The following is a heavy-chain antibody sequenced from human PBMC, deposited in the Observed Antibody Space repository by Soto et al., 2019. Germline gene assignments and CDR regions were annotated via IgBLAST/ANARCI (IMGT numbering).Heavy chain of an antibody. CDR1: GFTFDDHT. CDR2: ITWDAGSA. D-gene: IGHD2-2*01. CDR3: AREGGDIVVVPAAPGWFDP. J-gene: IGHJ5*02. V-gene: IGHV3-43D*04. Sequence: EVQLVVSGGLVVRPGGSLRLSCAGSGFTFDDHTMHWVRQAPGKGLEWVSLITWDAGSAFYADSVRGRFTISRDNSKNTLYLQMNSLRAEDTAVYYCAREGGDIVVVPAAPGWFDPWGQGTLVTVSS.